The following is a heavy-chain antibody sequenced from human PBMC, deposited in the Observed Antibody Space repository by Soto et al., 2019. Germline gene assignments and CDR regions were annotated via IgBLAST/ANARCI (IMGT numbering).Heavy chain of an antibody. CDR2: IYPGDSDI. D-gene: IGHD6-13*01. CDR1: GYNFSNYW. V-gene: IGHV5-51*01. J-gene: IGHJ6*02. Sequence: GESLKISCKGSGYNFSNYWIGWVRQMPGKGLEWMGIIYPGDSDIRYSPSFQGQVTISADKSISTAYLQWSSLKASDTAMYYCARRGGVPAAGTFYYYGMDVWGQGXTVTVSS. CDR3: ARRGGVPAAGTFYYYGMDV.